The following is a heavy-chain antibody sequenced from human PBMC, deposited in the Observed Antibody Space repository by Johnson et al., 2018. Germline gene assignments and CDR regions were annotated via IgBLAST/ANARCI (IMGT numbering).Heavy chain of an antibody. J-gene: IGHJ6*03. CDR3: ARIIAPIGYYAYYYMDV. CDR1: GGSLSGYY. V-gene: IGHV4-34*01. CDR2: INHSGRT. Sequence: QVQLQQWGAGLLKPSETLSLTCDVYGGSLSGYYWSWIRQPPGKGLEWTGEINHSGRTNYNPSLKSRVTISVDTSKNQFSLKLTSVTAADTAVCYCARIIAPIGYYAYYYMDVWRKGTTFSVSS. D-gene: IGHD2-15*01.